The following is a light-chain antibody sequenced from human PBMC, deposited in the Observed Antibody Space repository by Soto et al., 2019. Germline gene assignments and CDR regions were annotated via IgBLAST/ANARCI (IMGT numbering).Light chain of an antibody. CDR3: MQSIHWPWT. Sequence: DVVMTQSPLSLPVTLGQPASISCRSSQSLVNTDGHSYLNWFQQRPGQSPRRLIYKVSNRDSGVPDRFSGSGSGTDFTLEISRVEAVDVGVYYCMQSIHWPWTFGQGTKVEIK. CDR2: KVS. V-gene: IGKV2-30*01. J-gene: IGKJ1*01. CDR1: QSLVNTDGHSY.